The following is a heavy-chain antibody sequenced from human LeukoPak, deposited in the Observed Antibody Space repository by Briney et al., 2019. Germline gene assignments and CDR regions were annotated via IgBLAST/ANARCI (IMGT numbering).Heavy chain of an antibody. V-gene: IGHV1-46*01. D-gene: IGHD6-19*01. CDR2: INPSGGST. CDR3: ATGMMAWLVPGRPYYGMDV. J-gene: IGHJ6*02. Sequence: GASVKVSCKASGYTFTSYYMRWVRQAPGQGLEWMGIINPSGGSTSYAQKFQGRVTMTRDTSTSTVYMELSSLRSEDTAVYYCATGMMAWLVPGRPYYGMDVWGQGTTVTVSS. CDR1: GYTFTSYY.